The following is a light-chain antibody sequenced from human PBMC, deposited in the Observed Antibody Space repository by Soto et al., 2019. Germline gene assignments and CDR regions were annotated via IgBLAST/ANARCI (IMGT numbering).Light chain of an antibody. CDR3: QQRRNWPPWT. J-gene: IGKJ1*01. V-gene: IGKV3-11*01. Sequence: EIGLTQSPAPLSLSPVERATLSCRASQSVSSYLAWYQQKPGQAPRLLIYDASNRATGIPARFSGSGSGTDFTLTISTLEPEDFAGYGRQQRRNWPPWTFGQGTKVELK. CDR1: QSVSSY. CDR2: DAS.